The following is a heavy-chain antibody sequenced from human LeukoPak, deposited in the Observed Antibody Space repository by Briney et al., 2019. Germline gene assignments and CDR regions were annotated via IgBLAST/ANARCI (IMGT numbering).Heavy chain of an antibody. Sequence: ASVKVSCKASGYTFTSYDINWVRQATGQGLEWMGWMNPNSGNTGYAQKFQGRVTITADKSTSTAYMELSSLRSEDTAVYYCARDDPSRDYYDSSGNWGQGTLVTVSS. J-gene: IGHJ4*02. D-gene: IGHD3-22*01. CDR2: MNPNSGNT. CDR1: GYTFTSYD. V-gene: IGHV1-8*01. CDR3: ARDDPSRDYYDSSGN.